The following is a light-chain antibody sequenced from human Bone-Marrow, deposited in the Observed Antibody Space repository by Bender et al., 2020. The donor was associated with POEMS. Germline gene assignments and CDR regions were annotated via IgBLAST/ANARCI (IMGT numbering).Light chain of an antibody. CDR3: SSYAGLWTFA. CDR2: EVT. Sequence: QSALTQPPSASGSPGQSVTISCTGTSSDVGGHEYVSWYQHYPGKAPKLLIYEVTERPSGVSDRFSGSKSGNTASLTISGLQAEDEADYYCSSYAGLWTFAFGSGTKVTVL. J-gene: IGLJ1*01. CDR1: SSDVGGHEY. V-gene: IGLV2-8*01.